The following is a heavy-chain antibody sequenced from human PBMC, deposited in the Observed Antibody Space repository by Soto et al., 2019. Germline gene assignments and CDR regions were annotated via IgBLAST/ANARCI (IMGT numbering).Heavy chain of an antibody. V-gene: IGHV3-9*02. CDR3: VKDISGRRSYYYYYGMEF. D-gene: IGHD1-26*01. J-gene: IGHJ6*02. CDR1: CFASVDFA. Sequence: GGSLRLSSADSCFASVDFAMHWFRQAPGNGLESVSGISWNSANLNYVDSVMARFTISRDNARHSMSLQMNSLREEDTALYYCVKDISGRRSYYYYYGMEFWGQGT. CDR2: ISWNSANL.